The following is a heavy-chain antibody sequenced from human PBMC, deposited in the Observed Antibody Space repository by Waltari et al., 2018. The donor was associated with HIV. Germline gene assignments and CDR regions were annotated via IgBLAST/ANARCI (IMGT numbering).Heavy chain of an antibody. CDR3: ARTNGATTGDY. CDR2: INAYDGNT. Sequence: QVQLVQSGAEVKKPGASVKVACKASGYTCTSYGITWVRQAPGQGLEWMVWINAYDGNTHYAQNLQGRVTMTTATSTTTAYVELRSLRSDDPAVYYCARTNGATTGDYWGQGTLVTVSS. D-gene: IGHD1-26*01. CDR1: GYTCTSYG. V-gene: IGHV1-18*01. J-gene: IGHJ4*02.